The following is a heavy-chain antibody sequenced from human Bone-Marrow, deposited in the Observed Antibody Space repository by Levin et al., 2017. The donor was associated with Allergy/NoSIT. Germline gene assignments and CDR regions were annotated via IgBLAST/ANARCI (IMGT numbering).Heavy chain of an antibody. CDR1: GGAFSSYT. D-gene: IGHD2-15*01. CDR3: ATDKCGGGACYSYPCYYYNMDV. Sequence: SVKVSCKASGGAFSSYTISWVRRAPGQGLEWVGRIIPVIGIANYARKFQNRVTISADESTSTAYMELGSLTSEDTAVYYCATDKCGGGACYSYPCYYYNMDVRGKGTTVTDSS. V-gene: IGHV1-69*04. CDR2: IIPVIGIA. J-gene: IGHJ6*03.